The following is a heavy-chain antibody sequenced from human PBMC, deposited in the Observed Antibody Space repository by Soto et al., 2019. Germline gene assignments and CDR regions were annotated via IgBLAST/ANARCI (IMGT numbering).Heavy chain of an antibody. CDR3: ARARYSAAMFFDY. CDR1: GGSISSYY. Sequence: PSETLSLTCTVSGGSISSYYWSWIRQPPGKGLEWIGYIYYSGSTNYNPSLKSRVTISVDTSKNQFSLKLSSVTAADTAAYYCARARYSAAMFFDYWGQGTLVTVSS. D-gene: IGHD2-2*01. J-gene: IGHJ4*02. CDR2: IYYSGST. V-gene: IGHV4-59*01.